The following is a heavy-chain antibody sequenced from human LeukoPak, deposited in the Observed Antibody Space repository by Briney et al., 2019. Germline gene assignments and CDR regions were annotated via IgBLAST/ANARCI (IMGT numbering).Heavy chain of an antibody. V-gene: IGHV3-30-3*02. D-gene: IGHD4-23*01. CDR2: ISYDVSNQ. CDR1: GFTFSSHV. Sequence: GRSLRLSCAASGFTFSSHVFHWVRQAPGKGLEWVAIISYDVSNQYYTDSVKGRFTISRDNSKNTLYLQMNSLRPEDTAVYYCAKLQIRSTVAILNGFDIRGQGTMVTVSS. J-gene: IGHJ3*02. CDR3: AKLQIRSTVAILNGFDI.